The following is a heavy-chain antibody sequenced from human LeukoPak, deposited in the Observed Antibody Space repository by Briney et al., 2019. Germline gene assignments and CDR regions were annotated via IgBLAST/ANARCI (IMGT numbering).Heavy chain of an antibody. CDR1: GYTFTSYA. V-gene: IGHV1-3*01. J-gene: IGHJ4*02. Sequence: GASVKVSCKASGYTFTSYAMHGVRQAPGQRLEWMGWINAGNGNTKYSQKFQGRVTITRDTSASTAYMELGSLRSEDTAVYYCARSSPYSSGWSFVLYNPGYFDYWGQGTLVTVSS. CDR2: INAGNGNT. CDR3: ARSSPYSSGWSFVLYNPGYFDY. D-gene: IGHD6-19*01.